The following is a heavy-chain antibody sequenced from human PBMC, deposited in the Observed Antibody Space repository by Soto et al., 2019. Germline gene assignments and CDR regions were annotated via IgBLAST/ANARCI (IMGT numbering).Heavy chain of an antibody. CDR3: ADGGEWLFIFEY. CDR2: ISISGDNT. D-gene: IGHD3-3*01. V-gene: IGHV3-23*01. J-gene: IGHJ4*02. Sequence: GGSLRLSCAASGFMFSSYAMSWVRQAPGKGLEWVSGISISGDNTYYADSVKGRFTISRDNSKNTLYLQMNSLRAEDPAVYYCADGGEWLFIFEYWGQGTLVTVSS. CDR1: GFMFSSYA.